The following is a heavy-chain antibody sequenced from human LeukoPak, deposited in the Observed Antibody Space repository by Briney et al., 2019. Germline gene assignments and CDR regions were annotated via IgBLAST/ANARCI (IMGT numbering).Heavy chain of an antibody. CDR3: ARVGWFGESYNWFDP. Sequence: ASVTVSCKASGYTFTGYYMHWVRQPPGQGLEWMGWINPNSGGTNYAQKFQGRVTMTRDTSISTAYMELSRLRSDDTAVYYCARVGWFGESYNWFDPWGQGTLVTVSS. CDR1: GYTFTGYY. CDR2: INPNSGGT. V-gene: IGHV1-2*02. J-gene: IGHJ5*02. D-gene: IGHD3-10*01.